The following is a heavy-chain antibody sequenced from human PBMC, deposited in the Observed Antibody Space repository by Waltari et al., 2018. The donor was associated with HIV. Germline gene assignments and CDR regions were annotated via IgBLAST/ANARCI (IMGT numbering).Heavy chain of an antibody. CDR2: IKSNTDGGTT. Sequence: VLLVESGGGLGKPWGSLSLSCAASGLTFADAWMSWFRPAPGKGLEWVGRIKSNTDGGTTDYAAPVKGRFTISRDDSKTTLYLEMNSLKTEDTAVYYCTTVGGGTRDYWGQGTLITVSS. CDR3: TTVGGGTRDY. V-gene: IGHV3-15*01. J-gene: IGHJ4*02. D-gene: IGHD3-16*01. CDR1: GLTFADAW.